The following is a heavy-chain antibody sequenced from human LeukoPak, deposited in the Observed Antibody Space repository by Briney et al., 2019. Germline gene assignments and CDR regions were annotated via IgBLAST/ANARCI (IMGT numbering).Heavy chain of an antibody. V-gene: IGHV3-23*01. CDR2: ISSSGGST. Sequence: GGSLRLSCAASGFTFSSYSMNWVRQAPGKGLEWVSAISSSGGSTYYADSVKGRFTISRVDSKNTVYLQVNSLRDEDTAVYYCARDLEAANTYYFDYWGQGTMVTVSS. J-gene: IGHJ4*02. D-gene: IGHD6-13*01. CDR1: GFTFSSYS. CDR3: ARDLEAANTYYFDY.